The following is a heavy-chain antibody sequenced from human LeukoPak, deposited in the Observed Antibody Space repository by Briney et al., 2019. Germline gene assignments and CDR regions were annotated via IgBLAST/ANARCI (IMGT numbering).Heavy chain of an antibody. CDR2: INTDGSST. J-gene: IGHJ4*02. Sequence: GGSLRLSCAASGFTFSSYWMHWVRQAPGKGLVWVSRINTDGSSTSYADSVKGRFTISRDNSKNTLYLQMNSLRAEDTAVYYCAKDLDTAMYYFDYWGQGTLVTVSS. D-gene: IGHD5-18*01. CDR3: AKDLDTAMYYFDY. V-gene: IGHV3-74*01. CDR1: GFTFSSYW.